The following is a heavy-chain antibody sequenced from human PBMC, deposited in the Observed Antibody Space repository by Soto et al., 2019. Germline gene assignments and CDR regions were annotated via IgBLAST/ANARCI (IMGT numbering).Heavy chain of an antibody. V-gene: IGHV3-23*01. CDR3: AKVVVPAAIFGY. D-gene: IGHD2-2*01. Sequence: EVQLLESGGGLVQPGGSLRLSCTASGFTFSSYAMSWVRQSPGKGLAWVSAISGSGGSTYYADSVKGRFTISRDNSKNTLYLQMNSLRAEDTAVYYCAKVVVPAAIFGYWGQGTLVTVSS. CDR1: GFTFSSYA. CDR2: ISGSGGST. J-gene: IGHJ4*02.